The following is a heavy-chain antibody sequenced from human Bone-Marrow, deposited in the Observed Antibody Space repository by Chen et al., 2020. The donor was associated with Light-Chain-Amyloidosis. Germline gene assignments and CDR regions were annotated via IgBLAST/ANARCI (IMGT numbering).Heavy chain of an antibody. V-gene: IGHV1-46*01. Sequence: QVQLVQSGAEVKKPGASVKVSCKTSGYTFTTYYIQWVRQAPGQGLEWMGIINLNTGNTYYAQKFQGRVTVTRDTSTSTVYMGLSSLRTEDTAVYYCAIGQGVYFFDYWGQGTLVTVSS. D-gene: IGHD2-8*01. CDR3: AIGQGVYFFDY. CDR2: INLNTGNT. CDR1: GYTFTTYY. J-gene: IGHJ4*02.